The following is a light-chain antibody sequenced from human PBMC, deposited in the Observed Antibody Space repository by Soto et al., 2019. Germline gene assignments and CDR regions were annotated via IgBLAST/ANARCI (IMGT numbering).Light chain of an antibody. CDR1: QSVSSN. Sequence: EFVLTQSPATLSFSPGERATLSCRASQSVSSNFLAWYQQKPGQPPRLLIYGSSTRATGLPARFSGSGSGTEFTLIISSLQPEDVAAYYCQKYNSAPLTFGGGTKVDIK. CDR2: GSS. J-gene: IGKJ4*01. V-gene: IGKV3-15*01. CDR3: QKYNSAPLT.